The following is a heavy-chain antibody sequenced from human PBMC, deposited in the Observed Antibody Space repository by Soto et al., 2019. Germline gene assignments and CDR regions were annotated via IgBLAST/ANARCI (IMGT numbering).Heavy chain of an antibody. V-gene: IGHV3-23*01. D-gene: IGHD2-2*01. J-gene: IGHJ4*02. CDR1: GFTFSSYA. Sequence: EVQLLESGGGLVQPGGSLRLSCAASGFTFSSYAMSWVRQAPGKGLEWVSAISGSGGSTYYADSVKGRFTIPRDNSNNRLYVQMNSMRAEETAAYYCAKGGSTSCWDYWGQGTLVTVSS. CDR3: AKGGSTSCWDY. CDR2: ISGSGGST.